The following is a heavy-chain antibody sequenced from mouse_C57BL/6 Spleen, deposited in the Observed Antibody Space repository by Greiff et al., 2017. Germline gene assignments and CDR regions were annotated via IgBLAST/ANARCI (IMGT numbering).Heavy chain of an antibody. V-gene: IGHV3-6*01. CDR3: ARENYYSRCAMDY. D-gene: IGHD1-1*01. Sequence: EVQVVESGPGLVKPSQSLSLTCSVTGYSITSGYYWNWIRQFPGNKLEWMGDINYDGSNKYNPSLKNRTTITRDTSKNTFFLKLNSVTTEDTATYYCARENYYSRCAMDYWGQGTSVTVSS. CDR1: GYSITSGYY. J-gene: IGHJ4*01. CDR2: INYDGSN.